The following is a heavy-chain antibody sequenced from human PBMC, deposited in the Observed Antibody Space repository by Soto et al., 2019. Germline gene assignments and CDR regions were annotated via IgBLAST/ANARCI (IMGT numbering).Heavy chain of an antibody. V-gene: IGHV4-30-4*01. CDR2: IYYSGST. CDR3: ARDALNYYGSGSSFDY. D-gene: IGHD3-10*01. CDR1: GGSISSGDYY. J-gene: IGHJ4*02. Sequence: SETLSLTCTVSGGSISSGDYYWSWIRQPPGKGLEWIGYIYYSGSTYYNPSLKSRVTISVDTSKNQISLKLSSVTAADTAVYYCARDALNYYGSGSSFDYWGQGTLVTVSS.